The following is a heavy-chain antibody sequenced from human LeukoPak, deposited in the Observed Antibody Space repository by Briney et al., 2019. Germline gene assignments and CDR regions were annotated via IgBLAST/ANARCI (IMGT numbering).Heavy chain of an antibody. CDR1: GFTFDDYV. J-gene: IGHJ2*01. Sequence: PGGSLRLSCAASGFTFDDYVMSWVRQAPGKGLEWVSGINWNGGITGYADSVKGRFTISRDNAKNSLYLQMNSLRAEDTALYYCARAGSGYSYGYGNWYFDLWGRGTLVTVSS. D-gene: IGHD5-18*01. V-gene: IGHV3-20*04. CDR2: INWNGGIT. CDR3: ARAGSGYSYGYGNWYFDL.